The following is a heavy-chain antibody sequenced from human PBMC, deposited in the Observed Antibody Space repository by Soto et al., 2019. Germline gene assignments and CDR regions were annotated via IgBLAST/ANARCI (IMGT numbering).Heavy chain of an antibody. CDR1: AFTFSDYA. J-gene: IGHJ6*02. D-gene: IGHD1-26*01. CDR2: IGGDGGSP. CDR3: AGESGRPNNYYGMDV. Sequence: GGSLRFSCAASAFTFSDYAMSWVRQAPGKGLEWVSVIGGDGGSPYYADSVRGRFTVSRDNPKNTLYLQMDSLRAEDTAVYHCAGESGRPNNYYGMDVWGQGTTVTVSS. V-gene: IGHV3-23*01.